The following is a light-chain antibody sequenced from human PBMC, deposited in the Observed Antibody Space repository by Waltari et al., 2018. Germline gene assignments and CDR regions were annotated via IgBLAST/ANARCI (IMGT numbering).Light chain of an antibody. CDR3: MQGTHWPYT. Sequence: EVVMTPSPLSLPVTLGQPASLSCKSSQSLVHSDGNTHLNWFQQRPGQSPRRLIYRVSNRDSGVPDRFSGSGSGTDFTLKISRVEAEDVGVYYCMQGTHWPYTFGQGTKLDIK. J-gene: IGKJ2*01. CDR2: RVS. CDR1: QSLVHSDGNTH. V-gene: IGKV2-30*02.